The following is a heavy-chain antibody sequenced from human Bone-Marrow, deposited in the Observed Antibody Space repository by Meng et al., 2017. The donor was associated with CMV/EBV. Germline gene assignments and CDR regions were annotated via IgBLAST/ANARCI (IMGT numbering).Heavy chain of an antibody. D-gene: IGHD3-22*01. Sequence: SLKISCAASGFTFDDYAMNWVRQAPGKGLEWVSGISWNSGSIGYADSVKGRFTISRDNAKNSLYLQMNSLRAEDMALYYCVKGGYYDSSGYGLDYWGQGTLVTVSS. CDR2: ISWNSGSI. J-gene: IGHJ4*02. CDR1: GFTFDDYA. CDR3: VKGGYYDSSGYGLDY. V-gene: IGHV3-9*03.